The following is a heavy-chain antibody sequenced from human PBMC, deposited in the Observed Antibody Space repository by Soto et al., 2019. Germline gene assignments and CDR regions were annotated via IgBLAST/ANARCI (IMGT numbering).Heavy chain of an antibody. CDR2: ISWNSGSI. D-gene: IGHD4-17*01. CDR1: GFTFDDYA. V-gene: IGHV3-9*01. Sequence: GGSLRLSCAASGFTFDDYAMHWVRQAPGKGLEWVSGISWNSGSIGYADSVKGRFTISRDNAKNSLYLQMNSLRAEDTALYYCAKASPTTVSTPYYFDYWGQGTLVTVSS. CDR3: AKASPTTVSTPYYFDY. J-gene: IGHJ4*02.